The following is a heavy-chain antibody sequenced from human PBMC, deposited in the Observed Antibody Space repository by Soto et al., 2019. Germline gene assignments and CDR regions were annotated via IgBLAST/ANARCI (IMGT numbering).Heavy chain of an antibody. V-gene: IGHV1-18*01. CDR1: GYTFTNFG. D-gene: IGHD3-16*01. Sequence: QVQLVQSGAEVKKPGASVKVSCKASGYTFTNFGISWVRQAPGQGLVGMGWISAYNGNTNYAQKFQGRVTMTTDTSTSTAYMEVRSLRFDDTAGYYGARGGTPIDYWCQGTLVTVSS. J-gene: IGHJ4*02. CDR2: ISAYNGNT. CDR3: ARGGTPIDY.